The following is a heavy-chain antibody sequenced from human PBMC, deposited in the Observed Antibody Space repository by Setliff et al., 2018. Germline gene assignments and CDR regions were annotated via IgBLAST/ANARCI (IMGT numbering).Heavy chain of an antibody. V-gene: IGHV3-33*08. CDR2: IWDDGGNK. Sequence: PGGSLRLSCAASGFTFSTYRMHWVRQAPGKGLEWVAVIWDDGGNKYHADSVKGRFTISRDNSKNTLYLQMRSLRAEDTTVYYCSRWTARAVDYWGQGTLVTVSS. J-gene: IGHJ4*02. D-gene: IGHD6-6*01. CDR1: GFTFSTYR. CDR3: SRWTARAVDY.